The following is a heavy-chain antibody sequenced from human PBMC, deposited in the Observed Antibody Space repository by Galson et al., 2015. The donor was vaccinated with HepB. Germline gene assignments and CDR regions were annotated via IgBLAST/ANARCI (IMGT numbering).Heavy chain of an antibody. CDR3: ARGAEGWNYDFWSGYYYMAV. V-gene: IGHV1-18*01. CDR1: GYTFTSYG. CDR2: ISAYNGNT. J-gene: IGHJ6*03. D-gene: IGHD3-3*01. Sequence: SVKVSCKASGYTFTSYGISWVRQAPGQGLEWMGWISAYNGNTNYAQKLQGRVTMTTDTSTSTAYMELRSLRSDDTAVYYRARGAEGWNYDFWSGYYYMAVWGKGTTVTVSS.